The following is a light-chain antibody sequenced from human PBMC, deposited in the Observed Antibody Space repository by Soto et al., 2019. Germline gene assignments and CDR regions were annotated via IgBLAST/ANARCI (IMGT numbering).Light chain of an antibody. V-gene: IGKV3-20*01. J-gene: IGKJ4*01. CDR1: QSVSTNS. CDR3: QQYGSSALT. Sequence: EIVLTQSPDTLSLSPGERATLSCRASQSVSTNSLAWYQQKPGQAPRPLIYGASSRATGTPDRFSGSGSGTDFTLTISRLEPEDFAVYYWQQYGSSALTFGGGTKVEIK. CDR2: GAS.